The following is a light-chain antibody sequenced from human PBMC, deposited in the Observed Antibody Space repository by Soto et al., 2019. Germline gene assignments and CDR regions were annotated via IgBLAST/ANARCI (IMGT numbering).Light chain of an antibody. J-gene: IGKJ1*01. CDR3: QQYDNYVT. CDR1: QSISNW. V-gene: IGKV1-5*01. Sequence: IQMTQSPSTLSAFVGDRVTITCRASQSISNWLAWYQQKPGKAPNLLIYGASNLESGVPSRFSGSGSGTEFTLTITSLQPDDFATYYCQQYDNYVTFGQGTKVDNK. CDR2: GAS.